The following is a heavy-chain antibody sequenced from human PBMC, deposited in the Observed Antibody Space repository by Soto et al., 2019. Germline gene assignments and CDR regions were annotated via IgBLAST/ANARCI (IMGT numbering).Heavy chain of an antibody. CDR3: ARANYDILTGYYIDY. Sequence: SETLYLTCTVSGGSISSYYWSWIRQPTGKGLEWIGYIYYSGSTNYNPSLKSRVTISVDTSKNQFSLKLSSVTAADTAVYYCARANYDILTGYYIDYWGQGTLVTVSS. CDR2: IYYSGST. D-gene: IGHD3-9*01. J-gene: IGHJ4*02. V-gene: IGHV4-59*01. CDR1: GGSISSYY.